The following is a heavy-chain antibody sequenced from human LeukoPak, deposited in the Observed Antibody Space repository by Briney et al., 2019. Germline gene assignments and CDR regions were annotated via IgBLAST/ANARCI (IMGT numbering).Heavy chain of an antibody. CDR3: SEGYFEPFVH. Sequence: SGTLSLTCVGSGSSVSSSLWHWLRQPPGKGLEWMGCLSYTGKKEYNPYLPSGVTISMDKSKNQVTLTLRSVTAAESVVYYCSEGYFEPFVHWGQGALVTVSP. V-gene: IGHV4-59*02. CDR1: GSSVSSSL. J-gene: IGHJ4*02. CDR2: LSYTGKK. D-gene: IGHD2/OR15-2a*01.